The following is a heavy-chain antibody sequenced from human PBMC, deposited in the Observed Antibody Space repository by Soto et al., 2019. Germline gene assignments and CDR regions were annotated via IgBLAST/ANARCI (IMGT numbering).Heavy chain of an antibody. CDR3: AKNYFFDS. D-gene: IGHD3-10*01. V-gene: IGHV3-23*01. J-gene: IGHJ5*01. CDR1: GFTFSSYA. CDR2: IGVSSDA. Sequence: PGGSLRLSCAASGFTFSSYAMSWARQAPGKGLEWVSSIGVSSDAYYADSVKGRFTISRDNSRNTLYLQMNSLRAEDTALYYCAKNYFFDSWAQRPPVPVSS.